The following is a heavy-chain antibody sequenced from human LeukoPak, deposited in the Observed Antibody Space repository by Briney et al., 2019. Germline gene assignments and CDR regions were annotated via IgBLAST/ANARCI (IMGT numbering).Heavy chain of an antibody. J-gene: IGHJ3*02. V-gene: IGHV4-59*01. Sequence: SETLSLTCTVSGGSISSYYWSWIRQPPGKGLEWIGYIYYSGSTNYNPSLKSRVTISVDTSKNQFSLKLSSVTAADTAVYYCARGPTDYYDSSGYSVFFDIWDQGTMVTVSS. CDR2: IYYSGST. D-gene: IGHD3-22*01. CDR1: GGSISSYY. CDR3: ARGPTDYYDSSGYSVFFDI.